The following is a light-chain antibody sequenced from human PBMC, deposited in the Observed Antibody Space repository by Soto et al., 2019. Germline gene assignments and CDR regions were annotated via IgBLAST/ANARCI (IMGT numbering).Light chain of an antibody. CDR3: QQSYSSPRG. J-gene: IGKJ1*01. V-gene: IGKV1-39*01. CDR2: SVS. CDR1: QSISSW. Sequence: DIQMTQSPSTLSASVGDRVTITCRASQSISSWLAWYQQKPGKAPKLLIYSVSNVQSGVPSRFSGSGSGTDFTLTISSLQPEDFATYYCQQSYSSPRGFGQGTKVAIK.